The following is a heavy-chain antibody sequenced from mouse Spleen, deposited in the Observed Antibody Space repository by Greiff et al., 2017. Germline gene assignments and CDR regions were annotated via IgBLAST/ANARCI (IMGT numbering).Heavy chain of an antibody. D-gene: IGHD4-1*01. CDR2: ISSGGSYT. Sequence: EVMLVESGGGLVKPGGSLKLSCAASGFTFSSYAMSWVRQTPEKRLEWVATISSGGSYTYYPDSVKGRFTISRDNAKNTLYLQMSSLRSEDTAMYYCARLGPAFDYWGQGTTLTVSS. CDR1: GFTFSSYA. CDR3: ARLGPAFDY. V-gene: IGHV5-9-1*01. J-gene: IGHJ2*01.